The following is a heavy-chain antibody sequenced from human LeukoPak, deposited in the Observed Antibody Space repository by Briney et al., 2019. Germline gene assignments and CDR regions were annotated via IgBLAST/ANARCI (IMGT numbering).Heavy chain of an antibody. Sequence: GASVTVSCKASGYTFTDYYIQWLRKAPGQGREGMGWINPNSGGTNSAQKFQGRVTITRDTSVSTAYMELSRLRSDSTAVCYWARVALGYCSSTSCYGHFDYWGQGTLVTVSS. CDR3: ARVALGYCSSTSCYGHFDY. CDR1: GYTFTDYY. V-gene: IGHV1-2*02. D-gene: IGHD2-2*01. CDR2: INPNSGGT. J-gene: IGHJ4*02.